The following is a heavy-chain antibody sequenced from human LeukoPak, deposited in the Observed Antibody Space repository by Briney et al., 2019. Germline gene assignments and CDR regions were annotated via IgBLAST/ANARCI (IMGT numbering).Heavy chain of an antibody. V-gene: IGHV4-59*01. CDR3: ARGLAYYYDSSGYPDDAFDI. CDR2: IYYSGST. Sequence: PSETLSLTCTVSGGSISSYYWSWIRQPPGKGREWIGYIYYSGSTNYNPSLKSRVTISVDTSKNQFSLKLSSVTAADTAVYYCARGLAYYYDSSGYPDDAFDIWGQGTMVTVSS. J-gene: IGHJ3*02. CDR1: GGSISSYY. D-gene: IGHD3-22*01.